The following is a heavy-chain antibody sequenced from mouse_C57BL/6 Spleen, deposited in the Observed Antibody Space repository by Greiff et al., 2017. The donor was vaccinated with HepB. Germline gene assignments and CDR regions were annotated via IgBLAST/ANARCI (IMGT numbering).Heavy chain of an antibody. D-gene: IGHD2-3*01. J-gene: IGHJ3*01. CDR1: GYTFTSYW. CDR2: IDPSDSYT. CDR3: ARYDGYYGSY. V-gene: IGHV1-69*01. Sequence: VQLQQPGAELVMPGASVKLSCKASGYTFTSYWMHWVKQRPGQGLEWIGEIDPSDSYTNYNQKFKGKSTLTVDKSSSTAYLQLSSLTSEDSAVYYCARYDGYYGSYWGQGTMVTVSA.